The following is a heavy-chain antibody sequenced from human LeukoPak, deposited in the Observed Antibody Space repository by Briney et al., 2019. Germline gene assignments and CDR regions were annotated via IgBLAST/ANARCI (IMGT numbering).Heavy chain of an antibody. Sequence: PSETLSLTCAVYGTSFSGFYYSWIRQPPGKGLEWIGEINHSESTNYNPSLKSRVTISVDTSKNQFSLKLSSVTAADTAVYYCARGYSRSYTKWGQGTLVTVSS. CDR3: ARGYSRSYTK. CDR1: GTSFSGFY. J-gene: IGHJ4*02. D-gene: IGHD4-11*01. CDR2: INHSEST. V-gene: IGHV4-34*01.